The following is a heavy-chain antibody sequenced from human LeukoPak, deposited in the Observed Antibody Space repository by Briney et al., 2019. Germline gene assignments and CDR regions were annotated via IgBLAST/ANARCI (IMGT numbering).Heavy chain of an antibody. D-gene: IGHD5-24*01. CDR2: ISAYNGNT. CDR1: GYTFTSYG. Sequence: GASVKVSCKASGYTFTSYGISWVRQAPGQGLEWMGWISAYNGNTNYAQKLQGRVTVTRDMSTSTDYLELSSLRSEDTAVYYCARDNSVRDEAWWFNPWGQGTLVTVSS. J-gene: IGHJ5*02. CDR3: ARDNSVRDEAWWFNP. V-gene: IGHV1-18*01.